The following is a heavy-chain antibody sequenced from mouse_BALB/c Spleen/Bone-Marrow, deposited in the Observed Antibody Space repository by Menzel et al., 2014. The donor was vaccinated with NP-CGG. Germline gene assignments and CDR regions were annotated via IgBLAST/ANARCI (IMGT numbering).Heavy chain of an antibody. CDR3: VRGNYGNYVDYFDF. V-gene: IGHV5-6-3*01. CDR1: GFTFSNYG. J-gene: IGHJ2*01. Sequence: EVQGVESGGGLVQPGGSLKLSCAASGFTFSNYGMSWVRQTPDKGLELVATINSDGGSTYYPDSVKGRFTIYRDTAKNTLYLQMSSLKSEETAMYYCVRGNYGNYVDYFDFWGQGTTLTVSS. CDR2: INSDGGST. D-gene: IGHD2-1*01.